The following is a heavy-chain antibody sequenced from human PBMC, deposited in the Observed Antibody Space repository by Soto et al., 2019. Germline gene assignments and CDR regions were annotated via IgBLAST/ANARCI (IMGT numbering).Heavy chain of an antibody. D-gene: IGHD3-3*01. CDR3: ARDRNYDFWSGYSGYYGMDV. J-gene: IGHJ6*02. V-gene: IGHV4-59*01. CDR1: GGSISSYY. Sequence: PSETLSLTCTVSGGSISSYYWSWIRQPPGKGLEWIGYIYYSGITNYNPSLKSRVTISVDTSKNQLSLKLSSVTAADTAVYFCARDRNYDFWSGYSGYYGMDVWGQGTTVTVSS. CDR2: IYYSGIT.